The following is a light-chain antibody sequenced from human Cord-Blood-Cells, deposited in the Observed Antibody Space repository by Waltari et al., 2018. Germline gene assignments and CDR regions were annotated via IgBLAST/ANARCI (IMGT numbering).Light chain of an antibody. CDR3: SSYTSSSTYV. CDR1: SSDVGGYHF. Sequence: QSALTQSASVSGSPGQSITIPCTGTSSDVGGYHFVSWYQQHPVKAPKLMIYDVNNRPSGVSNRFSGSKSGNTASLTISGLQAEDEADYYCSSYTSSSTYVFGTGTKVTVL. V-gene: IGLV2-14*01. CDR2: DVN. J-gene: IGLJ1*01.